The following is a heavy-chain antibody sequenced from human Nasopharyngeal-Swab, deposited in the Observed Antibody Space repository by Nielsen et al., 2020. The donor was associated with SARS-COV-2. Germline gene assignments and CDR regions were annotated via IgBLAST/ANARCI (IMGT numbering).Heavy chain of an antibody. CDR3: ARATGMIDY. V-gene: IGHV4-34*01. J-gene: IGHJ4*02. D-gene: IGHD1-1*01. CDR1: GGSISGYY. CDR2: INHGGST. Sequence: GSLRLSCAVYGGSISGYYWSWIRQPPGKGLEWIGEINHGGSTNYNPSLKSRVTISVDTSKNQFSLKLTSVTAADTAVYYCARATGMIDYWGQGTLVTVSS.